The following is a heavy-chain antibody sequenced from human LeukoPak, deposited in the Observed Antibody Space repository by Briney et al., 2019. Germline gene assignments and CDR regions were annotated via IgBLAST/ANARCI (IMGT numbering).Heavy chain of an antibody. CDR1: GYTFTGYY. J-gene: IGHJ4*02. CDR3: AKVIREVDMSHDY. CDR2: IIPNSGGT. D-gene: IGHD5-24*01. V-gene: IGHV1-2*02. Sequence: ASVKVSCKASGYTFTGYYMHWVRQAPGQGLEWMGWIIPNSGGTNYAPTFQGRVTMTRDTSISTAYMELARLRSDDTAVYYCAKVIREVDMSHDYWGQGALVTVSS.